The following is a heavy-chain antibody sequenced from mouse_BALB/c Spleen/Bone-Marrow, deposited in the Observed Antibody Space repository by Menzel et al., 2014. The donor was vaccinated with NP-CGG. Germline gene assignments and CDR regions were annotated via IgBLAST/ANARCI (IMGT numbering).Heavy chain of an antibody. CDR2: ISPESSTI. J-gene: IGHJ2*01. CDR1: GFDFSRYW. V-gene: IGHV4-1*02. CDR3: ARLSYYGLTDY. Sequence: EVHLVESGGGLVQPGGSLKLSCTASGFDFSRYWMSWVRQAPGKGLQWIGEISPESSTINYTPSLKDKFIISRDNAKNTLYLQMSKVRSEDTALYYCARLSYYGLTDYWGQGTTLTVSS. D-gene: IGHD1-2*01.